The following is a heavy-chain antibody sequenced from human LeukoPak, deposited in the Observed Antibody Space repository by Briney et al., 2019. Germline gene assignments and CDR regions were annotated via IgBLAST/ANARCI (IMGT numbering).Heavy chain of an antibody. V-gene: IGHV4-31*03. CDR3: ARCVLRYCAWLLNDAFDI. CDR1: GGSISSGGYY. Sequence: SETLSLTCTVSGGSISSGGYYWSWLRQHPGKGLEWIGYIYYSGSTYYNPSLRSRVTISVDTSKNQFSLKLSSVTAADTSVYYCARCVLRYCAWLLNDAFDIWGQGTRVTVSS. CDR2: IYYSGST. J-gene: IGHJ3*02. D-gene: IGHD3-9*01.